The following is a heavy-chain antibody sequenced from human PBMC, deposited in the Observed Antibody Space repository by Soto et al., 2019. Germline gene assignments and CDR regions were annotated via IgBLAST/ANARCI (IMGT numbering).Heavy chain of an antibody. D-gene: IGHD4-4*01. V-gene: IGHV3-33*01. J-gene: IGHJ6*03. CDR3: AREVDYSNYYYYYYYMDV. CDR2: IWYDGSNK. CDR1: GFTFSSYG. Sequence: GSLRLSCAASGFTFSSYGMHWVRQAPGKGLEWVAVIWYDGSNKYYADSVKGRFTISRDNSKNTLYLQMNSLRGEDTAVYYCAREVDYSNYYYYYYYMDVWGKGTTVTVSS.